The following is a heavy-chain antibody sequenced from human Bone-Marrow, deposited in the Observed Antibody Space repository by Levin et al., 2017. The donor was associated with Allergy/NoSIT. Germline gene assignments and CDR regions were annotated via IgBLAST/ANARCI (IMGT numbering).Heavy chain of an antibody. CDR2: IYYSGST. CDR3: ARGTPQVIEYYYDSSGYYYPREFDY. V-gene: IGHV4-59*01. CDR1: GGSISSYY. Sequence: RSQTLSLTCTVSGGSISSYYWSWIRQPPGKGLEWIGYIYYSGSTNYNPSLKSRVTISVDTSKNQFSLKLSSVTAADTAVYYCARGTPQVIEYYYDSSGYYYPREFDYWGQGTLVTVSS. J-gene: IGHJ4*02. D-gene: IGHD3-22*01.